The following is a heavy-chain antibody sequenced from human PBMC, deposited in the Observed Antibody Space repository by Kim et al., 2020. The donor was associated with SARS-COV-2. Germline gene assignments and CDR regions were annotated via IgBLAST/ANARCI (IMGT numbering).Heavy chain of an antibody. D-gene: IGHD3-16*02. CDR2: ISGSGGST. J-gene: IGHJ4*02. V-gene: IGHV3-23*01. CDR1: GFTFSSYA. Sequence: GGSLRLSCAASGFTFSSYAMSWVRQAPGKGLEWVSAISGSGGSTSYADSVKGRFTISRDNSKTTLYLQMNSLRAEDPAVYYCAKFMITFGGVIVSPFDYWGQGTLVTVSS. CDR3: AKFMITFGGVIVSPFDY.